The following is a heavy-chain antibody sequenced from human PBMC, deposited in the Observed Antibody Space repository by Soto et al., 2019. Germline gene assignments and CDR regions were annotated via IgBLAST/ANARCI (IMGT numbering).Heavy chain of an antibody. D-gene: IGHD1-26*01. CDR3: ARDVLVGATDY. Sequence: LSLTCTVSGGSISSYYWSWIRQPPGKGLEWIGYIYYSGSTNYNPSLKSRVTISVDTSKNQFSLKLSSVTAADTAVYYCARDVLVGATDYWGQGTLVTVSS. CDR2: IYYSGST. CDR1: GGSISSYY. J-gene: IGHJ4*02. V-gene: IGHV4-59*01.